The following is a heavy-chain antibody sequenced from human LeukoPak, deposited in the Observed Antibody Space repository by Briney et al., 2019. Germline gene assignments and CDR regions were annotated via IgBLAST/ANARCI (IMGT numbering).Heavy chain of an antibody. Sequence: GGSLRLSCAASGFTFSSYWMHWVRQAPGKGLVWVSRIDTDGSFTSYADSVRGRFTISRDNAKNTLYLQMSSLRAEDMAVYYCIRGTVGAPGNDYWGQGTLVTVSS. D-gene: IGHD1-26*01. J-gene: IGHJ4*02. V-gene: IGHV3-74*01. CDR3: IRGTVGAPGNDY. CDR2: IDTDGSFT. CDR1: GFTFSSYW.